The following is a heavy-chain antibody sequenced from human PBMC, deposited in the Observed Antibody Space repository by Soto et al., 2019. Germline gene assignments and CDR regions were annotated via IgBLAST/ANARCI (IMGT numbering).Heavy chain of an antibody. D-gene: IGHD3-22*01. J-gene: IGHJ4*02. Sequence: QVXLVQSGAEVKKPGSSVKVSCKASGGTFSSYAIXWXXXXXGXGXAWMGGIIPIFGTANYAQKFQGRVTITADESTSTAYMELSSLRSEDTAVYYCASTYDSSGYGYWGQGTLVTVSS. CDR2: IIPIFGTA. CDR1: GGTFSSYA. V-gene: IGHV1-69*01. CDR3: ASTYDSSGYGY.